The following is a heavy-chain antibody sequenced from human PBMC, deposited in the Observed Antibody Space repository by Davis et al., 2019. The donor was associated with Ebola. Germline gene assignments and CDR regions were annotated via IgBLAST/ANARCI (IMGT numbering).Heavy chain of an antibody. Sequence: AASVKVSCKASGNTISTYTLDWVRQAPGHGLEWMGRINPNSGGTNYAQKFQGRVTMTRDTSISTAYMELSRLRSDDTAVYYCASGTTVTTGFDNWGQGTLVTVSS. J-gene: IGHJ4*02. CDR3: ASGTTVTTGFDN. D-gene: IGHD4-17*01. CDR1: GNTISTYT. V-gene: IGHV1-2*06. CDR2: INPNSGGT.